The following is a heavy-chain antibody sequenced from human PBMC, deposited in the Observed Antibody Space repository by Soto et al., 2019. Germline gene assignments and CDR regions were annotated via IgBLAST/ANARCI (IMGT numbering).Heavy chain of an antibody. Sequence: PGGSLRLSCAASGFTFSSYGMHWVRQAPGKGLEWVAVIWYDGSNKYYADSVKGRFTISRDNSKNTLYLQMSSLRAEDTAVYYCARDVSHHALAGNYFDYWGQGTLVTVSS. V-gene: IGHV3-33*01. CDR1: GFTFSSYG. CDR3: ARDVSHHALAGNYFDY. D-gene: IGHD3-3*02. CDR2: IWYDGSNK. J-gene: IGHJ4*02.